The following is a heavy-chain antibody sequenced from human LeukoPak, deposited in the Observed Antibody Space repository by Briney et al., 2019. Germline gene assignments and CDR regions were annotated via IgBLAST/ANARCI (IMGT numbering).Heavy chain of an antibody. CDR1: GFAFSSDW. D-gene: IGHD2-15*01. V-gene: IGHV3-7*01. Sequence: GGSLRLSCAASGFAFSSDWMSWGRQAPGKGREWGANIKQDGSEKYYVDSVKGRFTISRDNAKNSLYLQMNSLRAEDTAVYYCARGTCSGGSCYPLQFLLSYYYYYYMDVWGKGTTVTVSS. J-gene: IGHJ6*03. CDR2: IKQDGSEK. CDR3: ARGTCSGGSCYPLQFLLSYYYYYYMDV.